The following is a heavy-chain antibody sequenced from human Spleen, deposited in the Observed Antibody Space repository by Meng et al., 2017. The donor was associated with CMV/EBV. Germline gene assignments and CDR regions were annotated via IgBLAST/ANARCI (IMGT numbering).Heavy chain of an antibody. Sequence: TVSGGSISSSSYYWGWIRQPPGKGLEWIGSIYYSGSTYYNPSLKSRVTISRDNAKNSLYLQMNSLRAEDTAVYYCARSLYYYGPGGYWGQGTLVTVSS. CDR2: IYYSGST. CDR1: GGSISSSSYY. CDR3: ARSLYYYGPGGY. J-gene: IGHJ4*02. D-gene: IGHD3-10*01. V-gene: IGHV4-39*01.